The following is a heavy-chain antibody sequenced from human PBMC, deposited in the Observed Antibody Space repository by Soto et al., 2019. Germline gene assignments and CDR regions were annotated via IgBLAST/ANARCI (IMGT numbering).Heavy chain of an antibody. CDR2: ISSSSSYI. J-gene: IGHJ6*02. CDR3: ASPGYCSGGSCKYYYYGMDV. CDR1: GFTFSSYS. V-gene: IGHV3-21*01. Sequence: GSLRLSCAASGFTFSSYSMNWVRQAPGKGLEWVSSISSSSSYIYYADSVKGRFTISRDNAKNSLYLQMNSLRAEDTAVYYCASPGYCSGGSCKYYYYGMDVWGQGTTVTDSS. D-gene: IGHD2-15*01.